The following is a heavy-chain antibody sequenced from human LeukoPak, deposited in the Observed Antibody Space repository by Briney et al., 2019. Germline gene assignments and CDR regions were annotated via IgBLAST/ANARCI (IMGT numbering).Heavy chain of an antibody. D-gene: IGHD6-13*01. V-gene: IGHV1-18*01. J-gene: IGHJ6*03. CDR1: GCTFTSYI. CDR2: ISAYNGKP. Sequence: ASVKVSCKASGCTFTSYIISGVRQAPGQGVEWVGWISAYNGKPDYAQRVQGRVTMTTDRFTSTAYVEVGRLGSGVTAWYLCARDRHIAAAVYYYYMDVWGKGTPLTVSS. CDR3: ARDRHIAAAVYYYYMDV.